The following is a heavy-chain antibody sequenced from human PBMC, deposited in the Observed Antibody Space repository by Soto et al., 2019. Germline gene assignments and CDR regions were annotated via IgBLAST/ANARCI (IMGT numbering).Heavy chain of an antibody. CDR1: GFTFSSYA. CDR2: ISGSAGGT. Sequence: GGSLRLSCAASGFTFSSYAMSLVRQAPGKGLEWVSAISGSAGGTYYADSVRGRFTISRDNSKKTLYLQMNSLRAEDTAVYYCANVGLRRLRFLEWEQPPYYLDYWGQGTMVTVSS. D-gene: IGHD3-3*01. V-gene: IGHV3-23*01. CDR3: ANVGLRRLRFLEWEQPPYYLDY. J-gene: IGHJ4*02.